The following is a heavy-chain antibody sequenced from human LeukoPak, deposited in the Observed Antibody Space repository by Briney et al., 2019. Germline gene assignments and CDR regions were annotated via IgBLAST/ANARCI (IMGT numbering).Heavy chain of an antibody. Sequence: PGGSLRLSCAASGFTFNNYWMNWVRQAPGKGLEWVSSISSSSSYIYYADSVKGRFTISRDNAKNSLYLQMNSLRAEDTAVYYCAREAQGYYYYYMDVWGKGTTVTVSS. J-gene: IGHJ6*03. V-gene: IGHV3-21*01. CDR3: AREAQGYYYYYMDV. CDR1: GFTFNNYW. CDR2: ISSSSSYI.